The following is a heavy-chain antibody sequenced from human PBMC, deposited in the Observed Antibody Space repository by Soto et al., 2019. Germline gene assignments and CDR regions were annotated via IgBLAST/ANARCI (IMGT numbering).Heavy chain of an antibody. Sequence: PGGSLRLSCAASGFTFSSYAMSWVRQAPGKGLEWVSTISGSGTSTYYANSVKGQVTISADKSISTAYLQWSSLKASDTAMYYCVRMGFSGGGYLSYYYYGMDIWGQGTTVTVSS. V-gene: IGHV3-23*01. CDR1: GFTFSSYA. D-gene: IGHD5-12*01. CDR2: ISGSGTST. CDR3: VRMGFSGGGYLSYYYYGMDI. J-gene: IGHJ6*02.